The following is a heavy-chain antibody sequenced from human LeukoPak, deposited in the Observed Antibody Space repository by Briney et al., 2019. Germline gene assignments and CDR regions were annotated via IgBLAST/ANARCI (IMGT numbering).Heavy chain of an antibody. CDR2: INPNSGDT. Sequence: GASVTVSCKASGYTFTGYYLHWVRQAPGQGLEWMGWINPNSGDTDYAQNFQGRVTMTRDTSISTAYLDLSRLRSDDTAVYYCARDMDTGPDLFDYWGQGTLVTVSS. CDR3: ARDMDTGPDLFDY. J-gene: IGHJ4*02. D-gene: IGHD5-18*01. CDR1: GYTFTGYY. V-gene: IGHV1-2*02.